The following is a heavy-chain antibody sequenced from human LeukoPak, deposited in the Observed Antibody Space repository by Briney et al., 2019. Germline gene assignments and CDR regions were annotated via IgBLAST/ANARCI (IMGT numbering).Heavy chain of an antibody. V-gene: IGHV4-59*01. D-gene: IGHD3-22*01. J-gene: IGHJ3*02. CDR1: GGSISTYY. Sequence: SETLPLTCTVSGGSISTYYWNWIRQPPGKGLEWIGYIYYSGSTNYNPSLTGRVTIPVDTSKNQFSLKLSSVTAADTAVYYCAREYNYYDSSGWDAFEIWGQGTMVTVSS. CDR3: AREYNYYDSSGWDAFEI. CDR2: IYYSGST.